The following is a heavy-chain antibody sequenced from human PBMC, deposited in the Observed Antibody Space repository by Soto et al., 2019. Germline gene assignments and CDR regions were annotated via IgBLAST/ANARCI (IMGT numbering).Heavy chain of an antibody. CDR1: GFPFSDYV. V-gene: IGHV3-30*14. J-gene: IGHJ3*01. CDR3: ARVRLTISVNDALDV. Sequence: QVHLVESGGGVVQPGRSLRLSCAASGFPFSDYVIHWVRQAAGKGLEWVASMTYDGATEYYADSVKGRFTVSRDNSKRKLSLQMNSLRPEDTAVYYCARVRLTISVNDALDVWGQGTTVTVSS. CDR2: MTYDGATE. D-gene: IGHD3-10*01.